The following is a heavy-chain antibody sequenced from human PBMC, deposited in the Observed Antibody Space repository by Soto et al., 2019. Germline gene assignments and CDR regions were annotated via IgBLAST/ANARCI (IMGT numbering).Heavy chain of an antibody. V-gene: IGHV4-34*01. J-gene: IGHJ5*02. CDR3: ARGIRWFDP. D-gene: IGHD3-10*01. Sequence: PSETLSLTCAVYGGSFSGYYWSWIRQPPGKGLEWIGEINHSGSTNYNPSLKSRVTISVDTSKNQFSLKLSSVTAADTAVYYCARGIRWFDPWGQGTLVTVSA. CDR2: INHSGST. CDR1: GGSFSGYY.